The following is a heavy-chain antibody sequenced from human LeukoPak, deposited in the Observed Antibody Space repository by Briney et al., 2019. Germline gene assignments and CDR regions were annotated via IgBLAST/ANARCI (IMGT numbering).Heavy chain of an antibody. CDR1: GFTFSSYA. CDR2: ISGSGGST. Sequence: GGSLRLSCAASGFTFSSYAMSWVRQAPGKGLEWVSAISGSGGSTYYADSVKGRFTISRDNSKNTLYLQMNSLRAEDTAVYYCAKPLYSGYDYRGFDYWGQGTLVTVSS. CDR3: AKPLYSGYDYRGFDY. V-gene: IGHV3-23*01. J-gene: IGHJ4*02. D-gene: IGHD5-12*01.